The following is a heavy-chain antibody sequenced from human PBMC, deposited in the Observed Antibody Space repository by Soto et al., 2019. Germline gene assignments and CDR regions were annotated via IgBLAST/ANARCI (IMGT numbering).Heavy chain of an antibody. CDR2: MSGSGSSE. Sequence: PGGSLRLSCAASGFTFSDHYMAWICQAPGKGLEIVAHMSGSGSSEDYGDSVKGRFSIFRENSKNLLFLQMFFLRSEDTAVYYCASHDTARTPFDYWGQGTLVTVSS. D-gene: IGHD5-18*01. J-gene: IGHJ4*02. CDR3: ASHDTARTPFDY. CDR1: GFTFSDHY. V-gene: IGHV3-11*01.